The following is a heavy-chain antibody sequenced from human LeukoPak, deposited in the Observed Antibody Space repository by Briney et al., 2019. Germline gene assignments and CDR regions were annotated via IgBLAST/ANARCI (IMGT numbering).Heavy chain of an antibody. CDR2: ISGSGGST. J-gene: IGHJ5*02. CDR3: AKSMVRENWFDP. CDR1: GFTFSTYA. D-gene: IGHD3-10*01. V-gene: IGHV3-23*01. Sequence: EGSLRLSCAASGFTFSTYAMSWFRQAPGKGLEWVSAISGSGGSTYYADSVKGRFTISRDNSKNTLYLQMNSLRAEDTAVYYCAKSMVRENWFDPWGQGTLVTVSS.